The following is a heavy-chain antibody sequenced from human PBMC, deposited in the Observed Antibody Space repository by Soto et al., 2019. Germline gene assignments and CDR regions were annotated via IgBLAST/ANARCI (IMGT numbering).Heavy chain of an antibody. CDR2: ISTNGGST. V-gene: IGHV3-64D*06. Sequence: PGGSLRLSCSSSGFPFSIYAMHWVRQAPGKGLEYVSSISTNGGSTHYADSVKGRFTISRDNSKNTQYLQMSSLRADDTAVYYCVKGEYYYDSSGYYPFDYWGQGTLVTVSS. CDR1: GFPFSIYA. D-gene: IGHD3-22*01. CDR3: VKGEYYYDSSGYYPFDY. J-gene: IGHJ4*02.